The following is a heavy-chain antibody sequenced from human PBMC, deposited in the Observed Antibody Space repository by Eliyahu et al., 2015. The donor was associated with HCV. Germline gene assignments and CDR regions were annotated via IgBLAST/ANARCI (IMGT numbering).Heavy chain of an antibody. Sequence: YAASVKGRFTISRDDSKSIAYLQMNSLKTEDTAVYYCTRVLPEGGTRFYYYYGMDVWGQGTTVTVSS. V-gene: IGHV3-49*02. CDR3: TRVLPEGGTRFYYYYGMDV. J-gene: IGHJ6*02. D-gene: IGHD1-14*01.